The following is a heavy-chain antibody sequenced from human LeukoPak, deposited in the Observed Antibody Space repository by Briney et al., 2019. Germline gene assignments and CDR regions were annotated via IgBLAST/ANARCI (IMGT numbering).Heavy chain of an antibody. V-gene: IGHV1-69*06. Sequence: SVKVSCKASGGTFSSYAISWVRQAPGQGLEWMGGVIPIFGTANYAQKFQGRVTITADKSTSTAYMELSSLRSEDTAVYYCARILGSSWTRGDAFDIWGQGTMVTVSS. CDR1: GGTFSSYA. J-gene: IGHJ3*02. D-gene: IGHD6-13*01. CDR2: VIPIFGTA. CDR3: ARILGSSWTRGDAFDI.